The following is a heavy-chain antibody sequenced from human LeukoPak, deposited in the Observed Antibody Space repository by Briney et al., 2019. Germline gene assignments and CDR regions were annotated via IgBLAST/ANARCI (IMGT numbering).Heavy chain of an antibody. Sequence: ASVKVSFKASGYTFTVYYMHWVRQAPGQGLEWMGWINPNSGGTNYAQKFQGRVTMTRDTSISTAYMELSRLRSDDTAVYYCARGAGDYCSGGSCTSSYNNWFDPWGQGTLVTVSS. CDR1: GYTFTVYY. V-gene: IGHV1-2*02. CDR3: ARGAGDYCSGGSCTSSYNNWFDP. D-gene: IGHD2-15*01. J-gene: IGHJ5*02. CDR2: INPNSGGT.